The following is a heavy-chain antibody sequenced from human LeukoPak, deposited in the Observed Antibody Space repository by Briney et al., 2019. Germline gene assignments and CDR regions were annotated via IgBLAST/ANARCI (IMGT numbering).Heavy chain of an antibody. CDR3: ARQYCSSTSCAFDY. J-gene: IGHJ4*02. D-gene: IGHD2-2*01. CDR2: INHSGST. V-gene: IGHV4-34*01. Sequence: SETLSLTCAVYGGSFSGYYWSWIRQPPGKGLEWIGEINHSGSTNYKPSLKSRVTISVDTSKNQFSLKLSSVTAADTAVYYCARQYCSSTSCAFDYWGQGTLVTVSP. CDR1: GGSFSGYY.